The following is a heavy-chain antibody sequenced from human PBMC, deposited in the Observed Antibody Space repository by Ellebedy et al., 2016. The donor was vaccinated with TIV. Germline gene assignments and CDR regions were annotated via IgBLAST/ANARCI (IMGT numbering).Heavy chain of an antibody. D-gene: IGHD5-12*01. V-gene: IGHV1-2*02. CDR3: ARGPVDIVYGMDV. J-gene: IGHJ6*02. CDR1: GYTFTGYY. Sequence: ASVKVSCXASGYTFTGYYMHWVRQAPGQGLEWMGWINPNSGGTNYAQKFQGRVTMTRDTSISTAYMELSRLRSDDTAVYYCARGPVDIVYGMDVWGQGTTVTVSS. CDR2: INPNSGGT.